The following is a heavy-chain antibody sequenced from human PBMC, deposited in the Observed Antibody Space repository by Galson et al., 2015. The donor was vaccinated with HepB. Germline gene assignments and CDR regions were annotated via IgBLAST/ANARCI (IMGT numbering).Heavy chain of an antibody. J-gene: IGHJ4*02. Sequence: SLRLSCAASGFTFSSYSMNWVRQAPGKGLEWVSSISGSSSYIYYADSVKGRFTISRDNAKNSLYLQMNSLRAEDTAVYYCARTYLRGYDFWSGYPYYFDYWGQGTLVTVSS. CDR1: GFTFSSYS. CDR2: ISGSSSYI. V-gene: IGHV3-21*01. D-gene: IGHD3-3*01. CDR3: ARTYLRGYDFWSGYPYYFDY.